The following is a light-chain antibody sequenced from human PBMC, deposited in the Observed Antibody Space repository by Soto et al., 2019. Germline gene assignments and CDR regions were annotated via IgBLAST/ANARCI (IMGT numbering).Light chain of an antibody. CDR3: SSFVGTSILVV. V-gene: IGLV2-14*01. Sequence: QSALTQPASVSGSPGQSITISCTGTSSDVGRFNYVSWYQQHPGNPPKLIIFDVTRRPSGVSNRFSGSKSDNAASLTISGLQAEDEANYYCSSFVGTSILVVFGGGTQLTVL. CDR2: DVT. CDR1: SSDVGRFNY. J-gene: IGLJ2*01.